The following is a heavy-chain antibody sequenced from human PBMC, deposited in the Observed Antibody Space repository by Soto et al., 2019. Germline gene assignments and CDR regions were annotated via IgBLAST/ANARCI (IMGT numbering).Heavy chain of an antibody. CDR3: AKSKWEPPGWFDP. J-gene: IGHJ5*02. CDR1: GGTFSSYA. Sequence: QVQLVQSGAEVKKPGSSVKVSCKASGGTFSSYAISWVRQAPGQGLEWMGGIIPIFGTANYAQKFQGRVTITADESTSPAYMELSSLRSEYTAVYYCAKSKWEPPGWFDPWGQGTLVTVSS. D-gene: IGHD1-26*01. CDR2: IIPIFGTA. V-gene: IGHV1-69*01.